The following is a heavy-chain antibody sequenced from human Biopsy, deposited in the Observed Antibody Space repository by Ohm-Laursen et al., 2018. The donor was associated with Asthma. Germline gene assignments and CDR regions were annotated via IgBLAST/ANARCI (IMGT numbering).Heavy chain of an antibody. V-gene: IGHV3-21*01. Sequence: SLRLSCAAAGFTFSHYNVNWVRQAPGKGLEWVSSITDTSRYIKYADSVKGRFTISRDNAKNSLYLQMNSLRAEDTAVYYCVRDGPELPTELDYWGPGTLVTVSS. J-gene: IGHJ4*02. CDR2: ITDTSRYI. D-gene: IGHD1-14*01. CDR1: GFTFSHYN. CDR3: VRDGPELPTELDY.